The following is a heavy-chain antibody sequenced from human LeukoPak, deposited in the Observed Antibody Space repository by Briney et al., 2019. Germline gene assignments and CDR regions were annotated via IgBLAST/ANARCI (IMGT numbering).Heavy chain of an antibody. D-gene: IGHD3-9*01. V-gene: IGHV3-23*01. CDR2: ISGSGGST. Sequence: PGGSLRLSCAASGFTFSSYAMSWVRQAPGKGLEWVSAISGSGGSTYYADSVKGRFTISRDNSKNTLYLQMNSLRAEDTAVYYCAKAAQGYFDPQRVWFDPWGQGTLVTVSS. CDR3: AKAAQGYFDPQRVWFDP. CDR1: GFTFSSYA. J-gene: IGHJ5*02.